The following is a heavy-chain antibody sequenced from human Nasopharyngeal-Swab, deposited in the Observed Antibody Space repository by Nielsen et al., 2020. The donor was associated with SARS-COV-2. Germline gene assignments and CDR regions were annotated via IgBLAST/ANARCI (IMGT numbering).Heavy chain of an antibody. CDR2: INPNSGGT. V-gene: IGHV1-2*06. D-gene: IGHD6-19*01. CDR1: GYTFTGYY. Sequence: ASVKVSCKASGYTFTGYYIHWVRQAPGQGLEWRGRINPNSGGTNYAQKFQGRVTMTRDTSISTAYMELSRLRSDDTAVYFCVRESSGWYTYYFDYWGQGTLVTVSS. CDR3: VRESSGWYTYYFDY. J-gene: IGHJ4*02.